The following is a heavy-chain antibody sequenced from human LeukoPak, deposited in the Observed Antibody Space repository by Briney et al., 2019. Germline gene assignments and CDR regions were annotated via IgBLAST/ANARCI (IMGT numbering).Heavy chain of an antibody. V-gene: IGHV3-21*01. Sequence: GGSLRLSCAASGFTFSSYSMNWVRQAPGKGLEWVSSISSSSSYIYYADSVKGRFTISRDNAKNSLYLQMNSLRAEDTAVYYCARDWETAYYYDSSGYYPNDYWGQRTLVTVSS. J-gene: IGHJ4*02. CDR1: GFTFSSYS. CDR3: ARDWETAYYYDSSGYYPNDY. CDR2: ISSSSSYI. D-gene: IGHD3-22*01.